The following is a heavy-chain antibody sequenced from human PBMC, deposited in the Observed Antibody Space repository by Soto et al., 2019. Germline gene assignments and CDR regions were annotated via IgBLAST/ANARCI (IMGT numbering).Heavy chain of an antibody. CDR2: ISSNSAYI. J-gene: IGHJ5*02. CDR3: TRDASRDSSARGWFDP. Sequence: PWGSLRLSCAASGFTFLSFTINLFRHSPFKWLEWVSTISSNSAYIYYTDALRGRFTISRDNAKNSLHLQMNSLRAEDTAVYYCTRDASRDSSARGWFDPWGPGTLVTVSS. V-gene: IGHV3-21*01. CDR1: GFTFLSFT. D-gene: IGHD6-13*01.